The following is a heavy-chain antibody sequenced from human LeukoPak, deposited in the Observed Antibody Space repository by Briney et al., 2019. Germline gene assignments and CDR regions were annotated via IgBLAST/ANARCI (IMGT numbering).Heavy chain of an antibody. CDR3: ARGHLHCTNSVCYRVRRFDP. V-gene: IGHV4-34*01. CDR1: VGSFSDYY. CDR2: INHSGSI. Sequence: SETLSLTCAVYVGSFSDYYWNWIRQSPGKGLEWIGEINHSGSINYNPSLKSRVTISVDTSKNQFSLKLSSVTAADTAVYYCARGHLHCTNSVCYRVRRFDPWGQGTLVTVSS. J-gene: IGHJ5*02. D-gene: IGHD2-8*01.